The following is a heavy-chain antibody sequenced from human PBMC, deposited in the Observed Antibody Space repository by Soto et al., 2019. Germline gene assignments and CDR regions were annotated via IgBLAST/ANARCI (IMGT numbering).Heavy chain of an antibody. CDR1: GFTFSNAW. Sequence: VQLVESGGGLVKPGGSLRLSCAASGFTFSNAWMSWVRQAPGKGLEWVGRIKSKTDGGTTDYAAPVKGRFTISRDDSKNTLYLQMNSLKTEDTAVYYCTTEVLPEYYYGMDVWGQGTTVTVSS. J-gene: IGHJ6*02. CDR3: TTEVLPEYYYGMDV. V-gene: IGHV3-15*01. CDR2: IKSKTDGGTT.